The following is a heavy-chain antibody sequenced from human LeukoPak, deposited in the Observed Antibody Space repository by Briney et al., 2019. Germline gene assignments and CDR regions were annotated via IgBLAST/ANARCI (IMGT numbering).Heavy chain of an antibody. J-gene: IGHJ4*02. CDR1: GLNFDDSA. V-gene: IGHV3-43*02. Sequence: GGSLRLSCVASGLNFDDSAVHWVRQAPGKGLEWVSLISADGGSTFSADSVKGRFSISRDNSKNSLYLQMNSLRSEDTAMYYCAKESGKFDYWGQGTLVAVSS. CDR3: AKESGKFDY. CDR2: ISADGGST.